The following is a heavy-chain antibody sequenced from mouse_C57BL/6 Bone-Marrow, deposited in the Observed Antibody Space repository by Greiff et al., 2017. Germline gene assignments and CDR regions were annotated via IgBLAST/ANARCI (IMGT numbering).Heavy chain of an antibody. Sequence: VQLQQSGAELVRPGSSVKLSCKASGYTFTSYWMDWVKQRPGQGLEWIGNIYPSDSETHYNQKFKDKATLTVDKSSSTAYMQLSSLTSEDSAVYYCARWERLDSSGDRFAYWGQGTLVTVSA. CDR2: IYPSDSET. J-gene: IGHJ3*01. D-gene: IGHD3-2*02. V-gene: IGHV1-61*01. CDR3: ARWERLDSSGDRFAY. CDR1: GYTFTSYW.